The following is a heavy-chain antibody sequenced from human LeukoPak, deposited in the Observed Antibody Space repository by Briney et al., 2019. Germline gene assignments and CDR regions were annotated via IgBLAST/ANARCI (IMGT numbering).Heavy chain of an antibody. CDR2: ICYSGST. CDR1: GGSIGSSSYC. D-gene: IGHD5-24*01. V-gene: IGHV4-39*01. Sequence: TSETLSLTCSVSGGSIGSSSYCWGWIRQPPGKGLEWIGSICYSGSTFYNPSLKSRVTLSVDTSKNQFSLKLSSVTAADTAVYYCARTENYIPEDCFDPWGQGTLVTVSS. J-gene: IGHJ5*02. CDR3: ARTENYIPEDCFDP.